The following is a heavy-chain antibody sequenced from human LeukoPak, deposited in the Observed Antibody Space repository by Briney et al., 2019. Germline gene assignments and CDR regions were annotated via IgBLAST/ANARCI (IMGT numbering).Heavy chain of an antibody. Sequence: GGSLRLSCAASGFAVSNNYMSWVRQAPGKGLEWVSSISGVGSTSYAASVKGRFTISRDNSKNTLYLQMNSLRAEDTAVYYCARVVSPGAYYYDSSGYVDYWGQGTLVTVSS. D-gene: IGHD3-22*01. J-gene: IGHJ4*02. CDR1: GFAVSNNY. CDR2: ISGVGST. V-gene: IGHV3-66*01. CDR3: ARVVSPGAYYYDSSGYVDY.